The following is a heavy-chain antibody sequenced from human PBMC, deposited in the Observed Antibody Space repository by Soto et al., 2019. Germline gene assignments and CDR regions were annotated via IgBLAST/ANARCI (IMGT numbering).Heavy chain of an antibody. V-gene: IGHV4-34*01. CDR1: GGSFSGYY. CDR2: INHSGST. CDR3: ARGPFRFPYDY. J-gene: IGHJ4*02. D-gene: IGHD3-16*01. Sequence: QVQLQQWGAGLLKPSETLSLTCAVYGGSFSGYYWSWIRQPPGKGLEWIGEINHSGSTNYNPSLKSRVTIAVDASKNHFSLKLSSVTAADTAVYYCARGPFRFPYDYWGQGTLVTVSS.